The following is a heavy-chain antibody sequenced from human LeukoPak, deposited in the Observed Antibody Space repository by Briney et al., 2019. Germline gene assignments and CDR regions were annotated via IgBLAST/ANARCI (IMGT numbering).Heavy chain of an antibody. CDR1: GGTFSSYA. CDR2: IIPIFGTA. D-gene: IGHD3-10*01. CDR3: ASSEMVRGDIDRTTC. Sequence: GASVKVSCKASGGTFSSYAISWVRQAPGQGLEWMGGIIPIFGTANYAQKFQGRVTITSDRSTSTACMELSSLRSEDTAVYYCASSEMVRGDIDRTTCWGQGTLVTVSS. V-gene: IGHV1-69*06. J-gene: IGHJ4*02.